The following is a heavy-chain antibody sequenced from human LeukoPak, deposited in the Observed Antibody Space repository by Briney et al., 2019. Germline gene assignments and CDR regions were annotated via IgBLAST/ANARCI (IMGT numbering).Heavy chain of an antibody. V-gene: IGHV4-59*01. CDR2: ISNSGST. Sequence: SETLSLTCTVSNDSIKDDYWNWIRQPPGKGLEWIGFISNSGSTNYSPSLKSRVTISIDTSKRQFSLKLTSVTAADTAVYYCARYEVGCSWAQAFDIWGQGTMVTVSS. CDR3: ARYEVGCSWAQAFDI. D-gene: IGHD6-13*01. CDR1: NDSIKDDY. J-gene: IGHJ3*02.